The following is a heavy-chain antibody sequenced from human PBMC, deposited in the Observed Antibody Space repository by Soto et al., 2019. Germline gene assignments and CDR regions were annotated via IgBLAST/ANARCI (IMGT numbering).Heavy chain of an antibody. V-gene: IGHV3-7*03. CDR1: GFIFSDDW. CDR3: ARARIDY. J-gene: IGHJ4*02. CDR2: ISPEGSEK. Sequence: EVQLVESWGGLVQPGGALRLSCAVSGFIFSDDWMTWVRQSPGKGLEWVATISPEGSEKYYVDSLKGRFTISRDNAKNSLYLQMISLRAEDTALYYCARARIDYWGRGTLITVSS.